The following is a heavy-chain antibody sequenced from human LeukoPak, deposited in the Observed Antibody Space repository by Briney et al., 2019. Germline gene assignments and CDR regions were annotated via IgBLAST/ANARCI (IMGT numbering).Heavy chain of an antibody. V-gene: IGHV3-43*01. CDR3: AKDHYYGSGSYSRWVYFDY. CDR1: GFTFDDYT. J-gene: IGHJ4*02. CDR2: ISWDGGST. D-gene: IGHD3-10*01. Sequence: WGSLTLSCAASGFTFDDYTMHWVRQAPGKGLEWVSLISWDGGSTYYADSVKGRFTISRNNSKNSLYLQMNSLRTEDTALYFCAKDHYYGSGSYSRWVYFDYWGQGTVGPVSS.